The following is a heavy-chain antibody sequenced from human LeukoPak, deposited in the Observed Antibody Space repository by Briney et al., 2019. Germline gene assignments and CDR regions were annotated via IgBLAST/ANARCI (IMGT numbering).Heavy chain of an antibody. CDR1: GGSISSYY. CDR2: IYYSGST. CDR3: ARHYSSLRLLHAFDI. Sequence: SETLSLTCTVSGGSISSYYWSWIRQPPGKGLEWIGYIYYSGSTNYNPSLKSRVTISVDTSKNQFSLKLSSVTAADTAVYYCARHYSSLRLLHAFDIWGQGTMVTVSS. D-gene: IGHD6-19*01. J-gene: IGHJ3*02. V-gene: IGHV4-59*08.